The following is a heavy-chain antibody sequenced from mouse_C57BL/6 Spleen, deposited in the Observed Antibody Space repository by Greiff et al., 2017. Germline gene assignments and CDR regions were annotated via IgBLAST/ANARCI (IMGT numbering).Heavy chain of an antibody. Sequence: EVKLMESGGGLVKPGGSLKLSCAASGFTFSSYAMSWVRQTPEKRLEWVATISDGGSYTYYPDNVKGRFTISRDNAKNNLYLQMSHLKSEDTAMYYCARDLGYGYEYYFDYWGQGTTLTVSS. V-gene: IGHV5-4*01. CDR2: ISDGGSYT. J-gene: IGHJ2*01. CDR1: GFTFSSYA. D-gene: IGHD2-2*01. CDR3: ARDLGYGYEYYFDY.